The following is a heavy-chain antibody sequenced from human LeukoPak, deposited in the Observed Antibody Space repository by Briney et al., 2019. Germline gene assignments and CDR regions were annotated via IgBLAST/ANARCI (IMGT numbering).Heavy chain of an antibody. CDR3: ARAGRVGYSYGAPFDY. J-gene: IGHJ4*02. D-gene: IGHD5-18*01. V-gene: IGHV4-39*07. Sequence: SETLSLTCTVFGGSISSSSYYWGWIRQPPGKGLEWIGSIYYSGSTYYNPSLKSRVTISVDTSKNQFSLKLSSVTAADTAVYYCARAGRVGYSYGAPFDYWGQGTLVTVSS. CDR1: GGSISSSSYY. CDR2: IYYSGST.